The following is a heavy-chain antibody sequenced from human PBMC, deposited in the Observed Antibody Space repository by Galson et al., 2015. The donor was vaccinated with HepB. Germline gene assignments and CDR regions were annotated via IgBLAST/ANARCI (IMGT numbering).Heavy chain of an antibody. J-gene: IGHJ4*02. Sequence: LRLSCAAPAFNSSNAWMTLSRQAPGKWLASVGRIKSKSNGGTTSYAAPVKGRFVISRDDAKSTLYLQMNSLKTEDTAVSYCRTDYDSSGYFDFWGQVTLVSVSS. V-gene: IGHV3-15*01. CDR1: AFNSSNAW. CDR2: IKSKSNGGTT. CDR3: RTDYDSSGYFDF. D-gene: IGHD3-22*01.